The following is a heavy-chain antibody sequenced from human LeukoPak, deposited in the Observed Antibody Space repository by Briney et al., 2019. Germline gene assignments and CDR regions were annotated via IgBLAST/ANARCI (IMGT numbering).Heavy chain of an antibody. CDR2: ISGSGGNT. V-gene: IGHV3-23*01. CDR3: ARGRGGDYVPSRFDY. J-gene: IGHJ4*02. Sequence: GGSLRLSCSASGFAFSGFAMGWVRQAPGKGLEWVSSISGSGGNTYYADSVEGRFTVSRDNSKSTLFLQMNSLRAEATALYYCARGRGGDYVPSRFDYWGQGILVTVSS. CDR1: GFAFSGFA. D-gene: IGHD4-17*01.